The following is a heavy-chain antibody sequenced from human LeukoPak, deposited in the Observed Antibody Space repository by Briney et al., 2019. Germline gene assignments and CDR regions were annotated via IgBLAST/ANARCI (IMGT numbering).Heavy chain of an antibody. D-gene: IGHD1-26*01. J-gene: IGHJ4*02. V-gene: IGHV4-4*07. CDR1: GGSISSYY. CDR3: AREGGSYRFFDY. Sequence: SETLSLTCTVSGGSISSYYWSWIRQTAGKGLEWIGRIHTNGNTNYNPSLKSRATMSADTSKNQFSLNVSSVTAADTAVYYCAREGGSYRFFDYWGQGTLVTVSS. CDR2: IHTNGNT.